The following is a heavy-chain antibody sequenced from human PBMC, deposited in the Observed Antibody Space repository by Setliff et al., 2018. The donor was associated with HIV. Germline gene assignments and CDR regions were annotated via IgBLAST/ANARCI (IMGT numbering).Heavy chain of an antibody. Sequence: GGSLRLSCAASGFIFNDYYMNWIRQAPGKGLEWVSYMSASSSYIQYADSVKGRFTISRDNAKNTLYLQMNNLRGEDTAIYYCETSNYYDTRVYYIRGHDYWGQGTLVTVSS. V-gene: IGHV3-11*03. D-gene: IGHD3-16*01. CDR2: MSASSSYI. CDR1: GFIFNDYY. J-gene: IGHJ4*02. CDR3: ETSNYYDTRVYYIRGHDY.